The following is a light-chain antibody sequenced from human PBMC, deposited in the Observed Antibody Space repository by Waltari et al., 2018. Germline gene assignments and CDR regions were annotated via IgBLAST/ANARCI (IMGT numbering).Light chain of an antibody. V-gene: IGLV1-40*01. CDR2: GNN. CDR3: QSFDNMLSGGVV. J-gene: IGLJ2*01. Sequence: QSVLTPPPSVSGTPGQRVTIPCSGSPPNSGAGHDVPWYQHLPGTAPKLLIYGNNNRPSGVPDRFSGSKSGTSASLAITGLQADDEADYFCQSFDNMLSGGVVFGGGTKLAVL. CDR1: PPNSGAGHD.